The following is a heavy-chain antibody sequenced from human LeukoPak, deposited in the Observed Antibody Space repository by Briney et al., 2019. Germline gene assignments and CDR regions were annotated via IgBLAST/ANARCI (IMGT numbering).Heavy chain of an antibody. CDR3: AKEHDYYGSGSYDY. V-gene: IGHV3-74*01. CDR1: GFTFSSYW. CDR2: INSDGSST. D-gene: IGHD3-10*01. J-gene: IGHJ4*02. Sequence: PGGSLRLSCAASGFTFSSYWMHWVRQAPGKGLVWVSRINSDGSSTSYADSVKGRFTISRDNSKNTLYLQMNSLRTEDTAVYYCAKEHDYYGSGSYDYWGQGTLVTVSS.